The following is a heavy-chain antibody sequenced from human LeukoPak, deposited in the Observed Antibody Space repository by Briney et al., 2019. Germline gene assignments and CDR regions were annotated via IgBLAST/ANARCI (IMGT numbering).Heavy chain of an antibody. J-gene: IGHJ4*02. V-gene: IGHV4-59*01. CDR1: GDSISSYY. Sequence: SETLSLTCTVSGDSISSYYWSWIRQPPGKGLEWIGYIYHSGSTNYNPSLKSRVTISVDTSKNQFSLKLSSVTAADTAVYYCAREAWPGGCYDYWGQGTLVTVSS. CDR3: AREAWPGGCYDY. CDR2: IYHSGST. D-gene: IGHD2-15*01.